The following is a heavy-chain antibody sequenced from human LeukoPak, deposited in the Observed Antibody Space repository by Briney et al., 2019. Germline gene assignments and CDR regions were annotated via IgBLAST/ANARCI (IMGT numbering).Heavy chain of an antibody. Sequence: GESLKISCKGPRHSFHSQWIGWVRQMPGKGLEWMGIIYPDDSDTRYSPSFQGQVTLSADKSISTAYLQWNSLEASDSAIYYCARRGDSDFRIDWGQGTLATVSS. CDR1: RHSFHSQW. V-gene: IGHV5-51*01. CDR2: IYPDDSDT. CDR3: ARRGDSDFRID. D-gene: IGHD2-21*02. J-gene: IGHJ4*02.